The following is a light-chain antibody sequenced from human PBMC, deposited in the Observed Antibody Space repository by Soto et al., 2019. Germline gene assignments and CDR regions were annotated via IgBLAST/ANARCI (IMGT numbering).Light chain of an antibody. CDR3: QQYSDSTPT. J-gene: IGKJ1*01. CDR1: QRVSARY. CDR2: GAS. V-gene: IGKV3-20*01. Sequence: EIVLTQSPATLSLSPGERATLSCRASQRVSARYLAWYHQTPGQAPRLLIFGASDRATGIPDRFSGSGSGTEFTLTIDRLEPEDFEMYYCQQYSDSTPTFGQGTKVDIK.